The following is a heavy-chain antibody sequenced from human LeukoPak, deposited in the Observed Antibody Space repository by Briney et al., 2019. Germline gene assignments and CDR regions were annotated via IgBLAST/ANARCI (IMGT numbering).Heavy chain of an antibody. CDR3: ARDIRDIVVVVAATATQFDY. J-gene: IGHJ4*02. CDR1: GYTFTSYA. D-gene: IGHD2-15*01. CDR2: ITAYNGNT. V-gene: IGHV1-18*04. Sequence: GASLKVSCKASGYTFTSYAISWVRQAPGQGLEWMGWITAYNGNTNYAQKLQGRVTMTTDTSTSTAYMERRSLRSDDTAMYYCARDIRDIVVVVAATATQFDYWGQGTLVTVSS.